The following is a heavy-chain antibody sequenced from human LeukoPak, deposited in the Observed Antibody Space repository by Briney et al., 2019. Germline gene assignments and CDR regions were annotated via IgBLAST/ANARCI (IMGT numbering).Heavy chain of an antibody. CDR2: VHYSGST. Sequence: SETLSLTCSVSGGSISSDYWGWIRQPPGKGLEWIAYVHYSGSTSYNPSLKSRVTISIDTSKNQFSLKLSSVTAAGTAVYYCAGYGSGSYYKAFDYWGQGTLVTVSS. D-gene: IGHD3-10*01. J-gene: IGHJ4*02. CDR3: AGYGSGSYYKAFDY. V-gene: IGHV4-59*01. CDR1: GGSISSDY.